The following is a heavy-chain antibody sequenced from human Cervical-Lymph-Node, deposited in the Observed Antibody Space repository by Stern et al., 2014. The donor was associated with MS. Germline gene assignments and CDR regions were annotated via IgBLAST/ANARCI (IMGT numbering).Heavy chain of an antibody. D-gene: IGHD3-10*01. CDR3: AREGSLCFGETCYYHGMDV. V-gene: IGHV5-51*01. J-gene: IGHJ6*02. Sequence: EVQLVESGAEVKKSGESLKISCKGSGYTFANYWIGWVRQMPGKGLEWMGIIYPGDSATRYSPSFQGQVSISADKSIRTAYLQWSSLKASDTAIYYCAREGSLCFGETCYYHGMDVWGQGTTVTVSS. CDR1: GYTFANYW. CDR2: IYPGDSAT.